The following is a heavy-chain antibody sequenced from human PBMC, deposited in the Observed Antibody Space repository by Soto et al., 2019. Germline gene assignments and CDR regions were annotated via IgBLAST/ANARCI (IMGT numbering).Heavy chain of an antibody. CDR1: GGSISSGDYY. V-gene: IGHV4-30-4*01. Sequence: SETLSLTCTVSGGSISSGDYYWSWIRQPPGKGLEWIGYIYYSGSTYYNPSLKSRVTISVDTSKNQFSLKLSSVTAADTAVYYCARGSVGYDFWSGYPNWFDPWGQGNLVTVSS. CDR2: IYYSGST. D-gene: IGHD3-3*01. J-gene: IGHJ5*02. CDR3: ARGSVGYDFWSGYPNWFDP.